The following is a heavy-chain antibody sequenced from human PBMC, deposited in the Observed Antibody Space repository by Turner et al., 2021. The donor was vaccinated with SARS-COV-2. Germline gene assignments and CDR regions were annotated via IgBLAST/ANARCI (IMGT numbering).Heavy chain of an antibody. Sequence: QVQLQESGPGLVKPSQTLSLTCPVSGGSISSCGYYWSWIRQHPGKGLEWIGYIYYSGNTYYNPSLKSRVTISVDTSKNQFSLRLNSVTAADTAVYYCARDGMVVGAFDIWGQGTMVTVSS. CDR1: GGSISSCGYY. CDR2: IYYSGNT. CDR3: ARDGMVVGAFDI. V-gene: IGHV4-31*03. J-gene: IGHJ3*02. D-gene: IGHD1-26*01.